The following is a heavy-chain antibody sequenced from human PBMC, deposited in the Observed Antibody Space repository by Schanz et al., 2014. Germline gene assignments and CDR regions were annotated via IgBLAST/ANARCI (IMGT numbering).Heavy chain of an antibody. CDR2: ISYDGRNK. V-gene: IGHV3-30*19. J-gene: IGHJ5*02. Sequence: VQLVESGGGVVQPGTSLILSCSVSGFSLNTYGIHWFRQPAGKGLEWVAVISYDGRNKYYADSVKGRFTISRDNSKNTLYLQMNSLRAEDTAVYYCARDLEGYDGGGGGFDPWGQGTLVTVSS. CDR3: ARDLEGYDGGGGGFDP. CDR1: GFSLNTYG. D-gene: IGHD2-21*01.